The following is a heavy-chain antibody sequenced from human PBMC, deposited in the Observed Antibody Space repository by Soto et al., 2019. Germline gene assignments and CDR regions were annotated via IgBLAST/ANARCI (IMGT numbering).Heavy chain of an antibody. Sequence: QVQLVESGGGVVQPGRSLRLSCAASGFTFSSYGMHWVRQAPGKGLEWVAVISYDGSNKYYADSVKGRFTISRDNSKNTLYLQMNSLRAEDTAVYYCAKDTGDIVVTYHFDYWGQGTLVTVSS. CDR2: ISYDGSNK. CDR3: AKDTGDIVVTYHFDY. CDR1: GFTFSSYG. D-gene: IGHD2-15*01. J-gene: IGHJ4*02. V-gene: IGHV3-30*18.